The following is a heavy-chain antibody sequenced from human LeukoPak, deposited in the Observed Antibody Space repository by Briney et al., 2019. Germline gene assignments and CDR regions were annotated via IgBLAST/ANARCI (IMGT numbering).Heavy chain of an antibody. J-gene: IGHJ4*02. D-gene: IGHD3-22*01. V-gene: IGHV3-66*02. CDR3: ARDRRPAYLDY. CDR2: IYSGGST. Sequence: SGGSLRLSCAASGFTVSSNYMSWVRQAPGKGLEWVSVIYSGGSTYYADSVKGRFTISRDNSKDTLYLQMNSLRAEDTAVYYCARDRRPAYLDYWGQGTLVTVSS. CDR1: GFTVSSNY.